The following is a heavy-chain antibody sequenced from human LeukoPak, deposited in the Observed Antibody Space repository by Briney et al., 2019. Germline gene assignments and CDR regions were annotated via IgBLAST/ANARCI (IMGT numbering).Heavy chain of an antibody. CDR3: VRTPPNWGFDY. D-gene: IGHD7-27*01. Sequence: SVKVSCKASGYTFTGYYMHWVRQAPGQGLEWMGRINPNSGGTNYAQKFQGRVTMTRDTSISTAYMELSRLRSDDTAVYYCVRTPPNWGFDYWGQGTLVTVSS. J-gene: IGHJ4*02. V-gene: IGHV1-2*06. CDR2: INPNSGGT. CDR1: GYTFTGYY.